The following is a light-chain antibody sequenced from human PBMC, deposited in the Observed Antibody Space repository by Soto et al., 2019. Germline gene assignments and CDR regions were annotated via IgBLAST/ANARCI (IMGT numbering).Light chain of an antibody. CDR3: LQSLHFPLT. J-gene: IGKJ4*01. CDR2: EVS. V-gene: IGKV2D-29*01. CDR1: QTLLHSNGKSY. Sequence: EIVMTQTPLSLSVTPGQSASISCRSSQTLLHSNGKSYLYWYLQKAGQAPQLLIYEVSKRFSGVPDRSSGSGAGTDFTLKISRVEAEDVGVYYCLQSLHFPLTFGGGTKVEIK.